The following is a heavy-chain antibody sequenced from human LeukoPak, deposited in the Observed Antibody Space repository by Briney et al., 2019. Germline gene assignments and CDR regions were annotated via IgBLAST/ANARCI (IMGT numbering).Heavy chain of an antibody. V-gene: IGHV4-38-2*02. J-gene: IGHJ5*02. CDR2: IYHSGST. CDR1: GYSISSGYY. Sequence: PSETLSLTCTVSGYSISSGYYWGWIRQPPGKGLEWIGSIYHSGSTYYNPSLKSRVTISVDTSKNQFSLKLSSVTAADTAVYYCARLSLGYCSGGSCYEGWFDPWGQGTLVTVSS. CDR3: ARLSLGYCSGGSCYEGWFDP. D-gene: IGHD2-15*01.